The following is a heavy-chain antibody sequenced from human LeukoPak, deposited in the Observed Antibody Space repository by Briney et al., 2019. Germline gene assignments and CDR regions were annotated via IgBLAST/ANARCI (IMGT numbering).Heavy chain of an antibody. V-gene: IGHV4-38-2*01. CDR2: IYHSGST. D-gene: IGHD3-10*01. CDR1: GYSISSGYY. J-gene: IGHJ3*02. CDR3: ARRRADAFDI. Sequence: SETLSLTCAVSGYSISSGYYWGWIRQPPGKGLEWIGSIYHSGSTYYNPSLKSRVTISVDTSKNQFSLKLSSVTAADTAVYYCARRRADAFDIWGQETMVTVSS.